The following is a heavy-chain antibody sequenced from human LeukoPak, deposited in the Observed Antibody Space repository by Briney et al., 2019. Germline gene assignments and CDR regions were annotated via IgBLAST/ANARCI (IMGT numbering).Heavy chain of an antibody. CDR2: INPNSGGT. V-gene: IGHV1-2*04. Sequence: ASVKVSCKASGYTFTGYYMHRVRQAPGQGLEWMGWINPNSGGTNYAQKFQGWVTMTRDTSISTAYMELSRLRSDDTAVYYCAREGYSGYDGAFDIWGQGTMVTVSS. CDR3: AREGYSGYDGAFDI. CDR1: GYTFTGYY. J-gene: IGHJ3*02. D-gene: IGHD5-12*01.